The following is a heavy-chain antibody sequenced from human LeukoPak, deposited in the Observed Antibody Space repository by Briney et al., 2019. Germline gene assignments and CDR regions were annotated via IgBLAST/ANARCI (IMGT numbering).Heavy chain of an antibody. CDR3: ARGRYCSADICSGGDAFDI. CDR1: GGSINNYY. D-gene: IGHD2-15*01. CDR2: IYTRGST. J-gene: IGHJ3*02. V-gene: IGHV4-4*07. Sequence: SETLSLTCTVSGGSINNYYWSWIRQPAGRGLEWIGRIYTRGSTNYDPSLKSRVTMSVDTSKNQFSLKLSSVTAADTAVYYCARGRYCSADICSGGDAFDIWGQGTMVSVSS.